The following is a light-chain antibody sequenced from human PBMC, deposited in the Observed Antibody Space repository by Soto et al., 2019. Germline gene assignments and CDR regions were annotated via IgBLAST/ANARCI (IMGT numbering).Light chain of an antibody. Sequence: EIVLTQSPGTLSLSPGERATLSCRASQSVSSSYXAWYQQKPRQAPRLLIYGASSRATGIPDRFSGSGSGTDFTLTISRLEPXDFAVYYCHQYGSSPLYTFGQGTKLEIK. CDR3: HQYGSSPLYT. CDR2: GAS. CDR1: QSVSSSY. V-gene: IGKV3-20*01. J-gene: IGKJ2*01.